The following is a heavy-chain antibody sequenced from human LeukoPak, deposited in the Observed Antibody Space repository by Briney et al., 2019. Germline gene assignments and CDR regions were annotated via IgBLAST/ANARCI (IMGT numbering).Heavy chain of an antibody. D-gene: IGHD6-19*01. CDR1: GGSISSYY. J-gene: IGHJ4*02. V-gene: IGHV4-4*07. Sequence: SETLSLTCTVSGGSISSYYWSWIRQPAGKGLEWIGRIYTSGSTNYNPSLKSRVTISVDTSKNQFSLKLSSVTAADTAVYYCARDRGRIAVAGTLDYWGQGTLVTVSS. CDR3: ARDRGRIAVAGTLDY. CDR2: IYTSGST.